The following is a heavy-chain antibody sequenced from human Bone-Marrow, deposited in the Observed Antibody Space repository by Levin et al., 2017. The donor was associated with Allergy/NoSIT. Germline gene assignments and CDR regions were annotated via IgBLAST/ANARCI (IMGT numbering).Heavy chain of an antibody. CDR2: INHSGST. CDR3: ARRGGYYDFWSGYYRRNWFDP. CDR1: GGSFSGYY. V-gene: IGHV4-34*01. D-gene: IGHD3-3*01. J-gene: IGHJ5*02. Sequence: SETLSLTCAVYGGSFSGYYWSWIRQPPGKGLEWIGEINHSGSTNYNPSLKSRVTISVDTSKNQFSLKLSSVTAADTAVYYCARRGGYYDFWSGYYRRNWFDPWGQGTLVTVSS.